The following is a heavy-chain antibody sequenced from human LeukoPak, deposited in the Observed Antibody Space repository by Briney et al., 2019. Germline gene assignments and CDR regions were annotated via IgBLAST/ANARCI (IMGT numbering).Heavy chain of an antibody. J-gene: IGHJ4*02. CDR1: GFTLSSYA. V-gene: IGHV3-23*01. D-gene: IGHD5-12*01. Sequence: GGSLRLSCAASGFTLSSYAMSGARQAPGKGLECVSAIGSSGDNTSHADSVKGRFTIPRDNSNNTLCLQMISLRAEDTAVYYCAKDHGYSGYDFYFDYWGQGTLVTVSS. CDR2: IGSSGDNT. CDR3: AKDHGYSGYDFYFDY.